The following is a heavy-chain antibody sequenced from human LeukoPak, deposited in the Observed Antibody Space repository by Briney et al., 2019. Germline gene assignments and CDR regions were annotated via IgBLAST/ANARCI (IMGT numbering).Heavy chain of an antibody. Sequence: PRGSLRLSCAASGFTFSSYSMNWVRQAPGKGLEWVSSISSSSSYIYYADSVKGRFTISRDNAKNSLYLQMNSLRAEDTAVYYCATRAPTVTTVTKDYWGQGTLVTVSS. CDR3: ATRAPTVTTVTKDY. D-gene: IGHD4-17*01. CDR2: ISSSSSYI. CDR1: GFTFSSYS. V-gene: IGHV3-21*01. J-gene: IGHJ4*02.